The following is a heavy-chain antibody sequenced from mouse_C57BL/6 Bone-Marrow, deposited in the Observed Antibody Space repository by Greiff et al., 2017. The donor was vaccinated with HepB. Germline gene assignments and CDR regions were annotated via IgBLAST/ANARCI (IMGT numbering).Heavy chain of an antibody. V-gene: IGHV2-9*01. Sequence: VMLVESGPGLVAPSQSLSITCTVSGFSLTSYGVDWVRQPPGKGLEWLGVIWGGGSTNYNSALMSRLSIIKDNSKSQVFLKMNSLQTDDPALYYCAKPGAITTVVYWYFDVWGTGTTVTVSS. CDR2: IWGGGST. J-gene: IGHJ1*03. D-gene: IGHD1-1*01. CDR1: GFSLTSYG. CDR3: AKPGAITTVVYWYFDV.